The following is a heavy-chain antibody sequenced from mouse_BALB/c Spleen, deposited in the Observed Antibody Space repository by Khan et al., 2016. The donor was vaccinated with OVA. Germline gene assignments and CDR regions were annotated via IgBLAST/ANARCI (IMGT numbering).Heavy chain of an antibody. V-gene: IGHV1-9*01. J-gene: IGHJ3*01. CDR2: ILPGSGSN. Sequence: QVQLQQSGAELMKPGASVKISCKATGYTFSSYWIEWVKQRPGHGLEWIGDILPGSGSNNYNEKFKGKATFTADTSSNTAYMQLSSLTSADSAVYYCARGNYYGSSSWFGYWGQGTLVTVS. CDR3: ARGNYYGSSSWFGY. D-gene: IGHD1-1*01. CDR1: GYTFSSYW.